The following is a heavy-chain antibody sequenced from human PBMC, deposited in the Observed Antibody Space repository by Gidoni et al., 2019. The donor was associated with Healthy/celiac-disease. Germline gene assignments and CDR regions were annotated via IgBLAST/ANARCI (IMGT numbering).Heavy chain of an antibody. CDR3: ARDPVAGLVVRGRRYYFDY. D-gene: IGHD6-19*01. CDR2: ISYDGSNK. Sequence: QVQLVESGGGVVQPGRSLRLSCAASGFTFSSSALHWVRQAPGKGLEWVAVISYDGSNKYYADSVKGRFTISRDNSKNTLYLQMNSLRAEDTAVYYCARDPVAGLVVRGRRYYFDYWGQGTLVTVSS. V-gene: IGHV3-30-3*01. CDR1: GFTFSSSA. J-gene: IGHJ4*02.